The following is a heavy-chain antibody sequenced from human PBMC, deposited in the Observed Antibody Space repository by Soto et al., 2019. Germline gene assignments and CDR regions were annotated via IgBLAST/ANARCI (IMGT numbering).Heavy chain of an antibody. Sequence: SETLSLTCTVSGGSISSSSYYWGWIRQPPGKGLEWIGSIYYSGSTYYNPSLKSRVTISVDTSKNQFSLKLSSLTAADTAVYYCARQFRGYSYATLNYYYYYYMDVWGKGTTVTVSS. D-gene: IGHD5-18*01. V-gene: IGHV4-39*01. CDR1: GGSISSSSYY. CDR3: ARQFRGYSYATLNYYYYYYMDV. J-gene: IGHJ6*03. CDR2: IYYSGST.